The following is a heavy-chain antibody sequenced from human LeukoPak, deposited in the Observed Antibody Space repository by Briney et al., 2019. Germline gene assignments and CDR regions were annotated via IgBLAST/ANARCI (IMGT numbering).Heavy chain of an antibody. Sequence: PSETLSLTCTVSGGSISSSSYYWGWIRQPPGKGLEWIGSIYYSGSTYYNPSLKSRVTISVDTSKNQFSLKLSSVTAADTAVYYCARHAAVLRYFDWSSFDYWAQGTLVTVSS. CDR3: ARHAAVLRYFDWSSFDY. CDR1: GGSISSSSYY. CDR2: IYYSGST. D-gene: IGHD3-9*01. J-gene: IGHJ4*02. V-gene: IGHV4-39*01.